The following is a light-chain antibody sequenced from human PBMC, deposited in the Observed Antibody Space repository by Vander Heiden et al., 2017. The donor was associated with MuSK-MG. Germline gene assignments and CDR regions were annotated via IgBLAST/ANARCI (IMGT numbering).Light chain of an antibody. CDR2: KNY. J-gene: IGLJ3*02. CDR1: DSDIGGNY. V-gene: IGLV1-47*01. Sequence: QSVLTHPPSPSRTPGQTVTISCSGSDSDIGGNYVHWYQVLPGTAPKLIIYKNYQRPSGVPDRFSAAKSGTSASLDISGLRSEEEADYYCSTRDDNLRHGVFGGGTKLTVL. CDR3: STRDDNLRHGV.